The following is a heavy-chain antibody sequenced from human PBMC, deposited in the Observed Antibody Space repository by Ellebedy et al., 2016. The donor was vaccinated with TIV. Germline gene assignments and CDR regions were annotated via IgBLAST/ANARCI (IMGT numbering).Heavy chain of an antibody. Sequence: SETLSLTXTVSGGSISSGDYYWSWIRQPPGKGLEWIGYIYYSGSTYYNPSLKSRVTISVDTSKNQFSLKLSSVTAADTAVYYCARGDEVDTAMVSPWGQGTLVTVSS. J-gene: IGHJ5*02. D-gene: IGHD5-18*01. V-gene: IGHV4-30-4*01. CDR1: GGSISSGDYY. CDR3: ARGDEVDTAMVSP. CDR2: IYYSGST.